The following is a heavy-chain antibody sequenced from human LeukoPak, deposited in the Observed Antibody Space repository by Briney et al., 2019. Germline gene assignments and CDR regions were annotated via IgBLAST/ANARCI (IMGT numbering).Heavy chain of an antibody. CDR2: INPNSGGT. CDR3: ARVYIFLGHFDY. V-gene: IGHV1-2*02. D-gene: IGHD3-9*01. J-gene: IGHJ4*02. CDR1: GYTFTGYY. Sequence: ASVKVSCKASGYTFTGYYMHWVRQAPGQGLEWMGWINPNSGGTNYAQKFQGRVTMTRDTSISTAYMELSRLRSDDTAVYYCARVYIFLGHFDYWGQGTLVTVSS.